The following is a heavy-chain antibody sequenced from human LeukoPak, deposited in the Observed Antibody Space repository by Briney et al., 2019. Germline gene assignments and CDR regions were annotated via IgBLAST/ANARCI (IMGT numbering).Heavy chain of an antibody. J-gene: IGHJ4*02. Sequence: GGSLRLSCAASGFTFSSYAMHWVRQAPGKGLEYVSAISSNGGSTHYANSVKGRFTISRDNSKNTLYLQMGSLRAEDMAVYYCARVKYSSGVFDYWGQGTLVTVSS. V-gene: IGHV3-64*01. CDR3: ARVKYSSGVFDY. CDR1: GFTFSSYA. CDR2: ISSNGGST. D-gene: IGHD6-19*01.